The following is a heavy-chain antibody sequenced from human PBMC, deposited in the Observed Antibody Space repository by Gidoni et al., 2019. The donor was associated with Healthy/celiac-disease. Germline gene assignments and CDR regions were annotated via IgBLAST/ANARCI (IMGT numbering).Heavy chain of an antibody. V-gene: IGHV4-59*01. Sequence: QVQLQESGPGLVKPSETLSLTCTAPGGSLSSYYWSWIRQPPGKGLEWIGYIYYSGSTNYNPSLKSRVAISVDTSKNQFSLKLSSVTAADTAVYYCARDTTPSDLWGRGTLVTVSS. CDR1: GGSLSSYY. J-gene: IGHJ2*01. CDR3: ARDTTPSDL. D-gene: IGHD1-26*01. CDR2: IYYSGST.